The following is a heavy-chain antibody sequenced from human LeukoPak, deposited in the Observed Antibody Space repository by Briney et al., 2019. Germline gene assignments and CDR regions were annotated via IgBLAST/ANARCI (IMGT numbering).Heavy chain of an antibody. CDR3: ARDSGSGSPYNWFDS. D-gene: IGHD3-22*01. CDR1: GGSISSYY. J-gene: IGHJ5*01. Sequence: SETPSLTCTVSGGSISSYYWSWIRQPPGKGLEWIGYIYYSGSTSYNPSLKSRVTISIDTSKNQFSLKLTSVTAADTAVYYCARDSGSGSPYNWFDSWGQGTLVTVSS. CDR2: IYYSGST. V-gene: IGHV4-59*01.